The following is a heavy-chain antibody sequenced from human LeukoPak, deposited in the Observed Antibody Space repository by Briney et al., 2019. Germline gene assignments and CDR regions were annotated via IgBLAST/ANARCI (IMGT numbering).Heavy chain of an antibody. Sequence: SETLSLTCSVSGGSISDPTYHWGWVRQPPGKGLEWIASIYYCGNTYYSPSLKSRITISVDTSKIHLSLRLSSVTAADTAVYYCTRRRSGVASDYWGRGTLVTVSS. V-gene: IGHV4-39*02. CDR2: IYYCGNT. CDR3: TRRRSGVASDY. CDR1: GGSISDPTYH. J-gene: IGHJ4*02.